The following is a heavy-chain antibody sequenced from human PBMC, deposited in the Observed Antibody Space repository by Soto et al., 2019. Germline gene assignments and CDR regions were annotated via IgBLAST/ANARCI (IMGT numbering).Heavy chain of an antibody. CDR3: AGEPLFAGYYYCLDV. CDR2: ISGTSSHI. Sequence: EVQLVESGGGLVKPGGSLTLSCATSGFIFSNYKMNWVRQAPGKGLEWVSSISGTSSHIYYADSVKGRFTISRDNAEKSLSLQMISLRSEDTAVYYCAGEPLFAGYYYCLDVWGKGTTVIVSS. V-gene: IGHV3-21*01. J-gene: IGHJ6*03. CDR1: GFIFSNYK. D-gene: IGHD2-21*01.